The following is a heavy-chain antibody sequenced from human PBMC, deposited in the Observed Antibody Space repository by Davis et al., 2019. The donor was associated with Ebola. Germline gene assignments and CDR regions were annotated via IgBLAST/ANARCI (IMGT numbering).Heavy chain of an antibody. CDR1: GYTFTSYD. V-gene: IGHV1-8*01. J-gene: IGHJ6*03. Sequence: ASVKVSCKASGYTFTSYDINWVRQATGQGLEWMGWMNPNSGNTGYAQKFQERVTITRDMSTSTAYMELSSLRSEDTAVYYCAASAAAGTAAYYYYYMDVWGKGTTVTVSS. D-gene: IGHD6-13*01. CDR2: MNPNSGNT. CDR3: AASAAAGTAAYYYYYMDV.